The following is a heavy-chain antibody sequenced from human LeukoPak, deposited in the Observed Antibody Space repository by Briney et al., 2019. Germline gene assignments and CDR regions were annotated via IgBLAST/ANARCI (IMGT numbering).Heavy chain of an antibody. J-gene: IGHJ4*02. Sequence: GXIXINTXSWGWIRQPPGKGLEWIGTINYSGGTSYKPSLKSRVTISVDTSKNQFSLTLSSVTAADTTVYYCWAIVVSTKLDYWGQGTLVTVSS. CDR3: WAIVVSTKLDY. D-gene: IGHD1-26*01. CDR2: INYSGGT. CDR1: GXIXINTXS. V-gene: IGHV4-39*01.